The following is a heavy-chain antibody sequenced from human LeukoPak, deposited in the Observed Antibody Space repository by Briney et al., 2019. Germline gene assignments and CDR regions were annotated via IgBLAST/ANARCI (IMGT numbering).Heavy chain of an antibody. Sequence: EGSLRLSCAASGFIFSTYWMAWVRQAPGKGLEWVANIKEDGSDKNYVVSMKGRFTISRDNAKNSLYLQMNSLRAEDTAVYYCAREGTAARYYFDYWGQGTLVTASS. V-gene: IGHV3-7*01. D-gene: IGHD6-13*01. J-gene: IGHJ4*02. CDR2: IKEDGSDK. CDR3: AREGTAARYYFDY. CDR1: GFIFSTYW.